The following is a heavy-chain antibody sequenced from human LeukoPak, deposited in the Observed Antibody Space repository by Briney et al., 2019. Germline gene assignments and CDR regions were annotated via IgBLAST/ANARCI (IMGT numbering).Heavy chain of an antibody. J-gene: IGHJ4*02. CDR1: GFNFIDYD. V-gene: IGHV3-13*01. CDR3: ARGGIQVSGIDEFDY. D-gene: IGHD6-19*01. CDR2: IGIRGDT. Sequence: GGSLRLSCVASGFNFIDYDMHWVRQVIGKGLEWISAIGIRGDTHYSGSVKGRFTISRENAESSLYLQMNSLRAEDTAVYYCARGGIQVSGIDEFDYWGQGTLVTVSS.